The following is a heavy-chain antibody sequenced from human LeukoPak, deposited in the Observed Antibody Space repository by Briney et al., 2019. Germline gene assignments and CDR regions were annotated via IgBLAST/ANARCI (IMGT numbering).Heavy chain of an antibody. D-gene: IGHD1-14*01. CDR1: GDSISTTGYF. CDR2: IFKNGNT. V-gene: IGHV4-39*01. Sequence: SETLSLTCRVFGDSISTTGYFWVWIRQSPGRCLEWIGSIFKNGNTFYNMSLKSRVTISVDTSKNEFYLNLGSVTAADTAVYFCAGTGIRNWFDPWGQGILVTVSS. CDR3: AGTGIRNWFDP. J-gene: IGHJ5*02.